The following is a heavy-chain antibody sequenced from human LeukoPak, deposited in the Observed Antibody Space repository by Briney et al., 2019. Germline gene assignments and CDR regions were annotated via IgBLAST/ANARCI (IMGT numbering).Heavy chain of an antibody. J-gene: IGHJ4*02. CDR3: ARHAIGDHFDY. V-gene: IGHV4-59*08. CDR1: GGSISSYY. CDR2: IYYSGST. Sequence: PSGTLSLTCTVSGGSISSYYWSSIRQPPGKGLEWIGYIYYSGSTNYNPSLKSRVTISVDTSKNQFSLKLSSVTAADAAVYYCARHAIGDHFDYWGQGTPVTVSS. D-gene: IGHD4-17*01.